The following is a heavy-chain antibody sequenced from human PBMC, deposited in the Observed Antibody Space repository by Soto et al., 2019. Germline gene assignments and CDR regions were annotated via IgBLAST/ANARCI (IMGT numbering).Heavy chain of an antibody. CDR1: GGSISSYY. CDR3: ARQMRGATISIYYYGMDV. V-gene: IGHV4-59*01. D-gene: IGHD5-12*01. J-gene: IGHJ6*02. CDR2: IYYSGST. Sequence: PSETLSLTCTVSGGSISSYYWSWIRQPPGKGLEWIGYIYYSGSTNYNPSIKSRVTISVDTSKNQFSLKLSSVTAADTAVYYFARQMRGATISIYYYGMDVWGQGTTVTVSS.